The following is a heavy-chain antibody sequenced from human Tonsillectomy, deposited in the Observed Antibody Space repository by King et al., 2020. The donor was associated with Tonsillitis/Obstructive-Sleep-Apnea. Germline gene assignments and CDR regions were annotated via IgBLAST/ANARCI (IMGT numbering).Heavy chain of an antibody. CDR2: IRSKGNSYAT. CDR1: GFTFSGSA. D-gene: IGHD3-10*01. Sequence: VQLVESGGGLVQPGGSLKLSCAASGFTFSGSAMHWVRQVSGKGLEWVGRIRSKGNSYATAYTASVKGRFTISRDDSKNTAYLQMNSLKTEDTAVYYFTRLSATYGSAFDVWGQGTMVTVSS. J-gene: IGHJ3*01. CDR3: TRLSATYGSAFDV. V-gene: IGHV3-73*01.